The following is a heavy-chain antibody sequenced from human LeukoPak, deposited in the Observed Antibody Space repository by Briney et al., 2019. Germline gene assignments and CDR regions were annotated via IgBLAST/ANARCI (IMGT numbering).Heavy chain of an antibody. V-gene: IGHV4-34*01. J-gene: IGHJ5*02. D-gene: IGHD1-1*01. Sequence: PSETLSPTCAVYGGSFSGYYWSWIRQPPGKGLEWIGEINHSGSTNYNPSLKSRVTISVDTSKNQFSLKLSSVTAADTAVYYCARESVQDWFDPWGQGTLVTVSS. CDR2: INHSGST. CDR3: ARESVQDWFDP. CDR1: GGSFSGYY.